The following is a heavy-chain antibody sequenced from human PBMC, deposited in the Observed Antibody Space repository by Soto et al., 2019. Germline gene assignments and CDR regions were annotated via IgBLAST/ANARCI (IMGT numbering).Heavy chain of an antibody. V-gene: IGHV3-30*04. CDR3: AREWSLSVAAPGY. Sequence: PGGSLILSCATLGFTFYSYTMHWVVEASGNGLERVAVIANDGRHKEYADFVKGRFTISRDNSKNTLNLQMNSLRVEDTAIYYCAREWSLSVAAPGYWGQGTLVTVSS. CDR1: GFTFYSYT. D-gene: IGHD6-19*01. J-gene: IGHJ4*02. CDR2: IANDGRHK.